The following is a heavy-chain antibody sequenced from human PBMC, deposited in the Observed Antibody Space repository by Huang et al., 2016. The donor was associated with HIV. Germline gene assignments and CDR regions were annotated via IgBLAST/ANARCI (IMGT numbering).Heavy chain of an antibody. CDR1: GGSITSSSYY. Sequence: QLQLQGSGPGLVKPSETPSLTCTVSGGSITSSSYYWGWIRPTPGKGLALGGSIYYSGSTDYSPARKSVFAVAVDTSKSQFSLKLRSVSAADTAVYYCARHFSYYDSSGYTPWDAFDIWGQGTMVTVSS. J-gene: IGHJ3*02. CDR2: IYYSGST. D-gene: IGHD3-22*01. CDR3: ARHFSYYDSSGYTPWDAFDI. V-gene: IGHV4-39*01.